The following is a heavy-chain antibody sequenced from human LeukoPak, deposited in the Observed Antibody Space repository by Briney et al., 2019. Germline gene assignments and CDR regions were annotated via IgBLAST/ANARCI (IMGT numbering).Heavy chain of an antibody. D-gene: IGHD3-10*01. J-gene: IGHJ4*02. Sequence: TTGGSLRLSCAASGFTFSDYYMSWIRQAPGKGLEWVSYISSSGSTIYYADSVKGRFTISRDNAKNSLYLQMNSLRAEDTAVYYCSLMVRGVNFDYWGQGTLVTVSS. CDR2: ISSSGSTI. V-gene: IGHV3-11*04. CDR1: GFTFSDYY. CDR3: SLMVRGVNFDY.